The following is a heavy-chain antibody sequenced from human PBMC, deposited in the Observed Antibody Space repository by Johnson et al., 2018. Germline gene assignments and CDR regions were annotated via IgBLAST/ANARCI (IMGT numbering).Heavy chain of an antibody. V-gene: IGHV3-30*18. J-gene: IGHJ3*02. D-gene: IGHD4-17*01. CDR3: VKALTSYADYGVDAFEI. Sequence: QVQLVESGGGVVQPGRSLRLSCASSGFSFSSYGMHWVRQAPGKGLEWVTVISDDGSNKYYAGSVKGRFTISRDNPKNKVYLRMNSLRVEDTAVYYFVKALTSYADYGVDAFEIWGQGTMVTVSS. CDR2: ISDDGSNK. CDR1: GFSFSSYG.